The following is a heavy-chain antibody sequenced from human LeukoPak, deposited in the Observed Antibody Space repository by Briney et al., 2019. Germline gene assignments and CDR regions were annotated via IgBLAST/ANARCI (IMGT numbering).Heavy chain of an antibody. CDR2: VYYSGST. CDR1: GGSISRYY. CDR3: ASAGYSSVGWFDP. Sequence: SETLSLTCTVSGGSISRYYWSWIRQPPGKGLEWIGYVYYSGSTNYNPSLKSRVTISLDTSKNQFSLKLSSVTAADTAVYYCASAGYSSVGWFDPWGQGTLVTVSS. J-gene: IGHJ5*02. V-gene: IGHV4-59*01. D-gene: IGHD6-25*01.